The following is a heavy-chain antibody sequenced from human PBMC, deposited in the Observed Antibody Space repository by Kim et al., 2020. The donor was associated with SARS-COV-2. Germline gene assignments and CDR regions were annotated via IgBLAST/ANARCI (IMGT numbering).Heavy chain of an antibody. J-gene: IGHJ4*02. CDR3: AKDTTVLTGSFLDF. Sequence: GGSLRLSCVVSGFTFDEYAMHWVRLTPGKGLEWVSGISWDGDTPDYADFVEGRFTISRDNAKSSLFLQMNNLRTEDTAFYYCAKDTTVLTGSFLDFWGQGPLVTDSA. CDR2: ISWDGDTP. V-gene: IGHV3-9*01. CDR1: GFTFDEYA. D-gene: IGHD3-9*01.